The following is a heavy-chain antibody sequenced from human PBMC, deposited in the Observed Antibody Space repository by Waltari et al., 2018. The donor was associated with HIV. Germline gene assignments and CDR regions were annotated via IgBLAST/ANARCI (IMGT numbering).Heavy chain of an antibody. CDR3: ARAPMRDFWSGPTYNWFDP. D-gene: IGHD3-3*01. CDR2: IIPIFGTA. V-gene: IGHV1-69*01. Sequence: QVQLVQSGAEVKKPGSSVKVSCKASGGTFSSYAISWVRQAPGQGLEWMGGIIPIFGTANYAQKFQGRVTITADESTSTAYMELSSLRSEDTAVYYCARAPMRDFWSGPTYNWFDPWGQGTLVTVSS. J-gene: IGHJ5*02. CDR1: GGTFSSYA.